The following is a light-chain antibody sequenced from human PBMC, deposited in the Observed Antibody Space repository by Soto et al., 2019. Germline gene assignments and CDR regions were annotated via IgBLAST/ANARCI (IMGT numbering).Light chain of an antibody. CDR3: HQLNSYPRT. CDR1: QSVRSC. CDR2: GAS. V-gene: IGKV1-5*01. Sequence: TQSPDTLSLSAGHRDTISCRASQSVRSCLAWYQQKPGQAPELLIYGASRLDTGVPARFSGSLSETDLTLTISWLQPKELATYYCHQLNSYPRTFGQGPKV. J-gene: IGKJ1*01.